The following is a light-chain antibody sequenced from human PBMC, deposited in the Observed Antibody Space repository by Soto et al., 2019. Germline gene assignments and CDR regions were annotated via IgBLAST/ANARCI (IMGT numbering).Light chain of an antibody. V-gene: IGKV3-20*01. CDR3: QQYGSSPRT. CDR1: QSVSSSY. Sequence: EIVLTQSPGTLSLSPGERATLSCRASQSVSSSYLAWYQQKPGQAPRLLIYDASSRATGIPDRFGGSGSGTDFTLAISRLEPEDFAVYYCQQYGSSPRTFGQGTRWISN. CDR2: DAS. J-gene: IGKJ1*01.